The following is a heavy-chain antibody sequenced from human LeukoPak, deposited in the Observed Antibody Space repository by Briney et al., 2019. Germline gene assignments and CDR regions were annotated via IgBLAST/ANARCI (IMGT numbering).Heavy chain of an antibody. J-gene: IGHJ4*02. CDR1: GDYITRGYY. D-gene: IGHD5-24*01. Sequence: SETLSLTCTVSGDYITRGYYWGWIRQPPGKGLEWIGSIYYSGSTYYNPSLKSRVTISVDTSKNQFSLKLSSVTAADTAVYYCARLVRDGYDYYFDYWGQGTLVTVSS. CDR2: IYYSGST. CDR3: ARLVRDGYDYYFDY. V-gene: IGHV4-38-2*02.